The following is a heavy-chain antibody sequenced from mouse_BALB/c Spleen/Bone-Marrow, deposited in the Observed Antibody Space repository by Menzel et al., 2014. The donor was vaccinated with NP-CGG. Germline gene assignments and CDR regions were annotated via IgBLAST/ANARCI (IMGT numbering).Heavy chain of an antibody. Sequence: VQLQQPGPELAKPGASMKISCKASGYSFTGYTMNWVKQSHGKNLEWIGLINPFNGGSIYNQKFKGKATLTIHKSSSTAYMELLSLTSEDSAVYYCARRDYGSSPFDYWGQGTTLTVSS. V-gene: IGHV1-18*01. D-gene: IGHD1-1*01. CDR3: ARRDYGSSPFDY. J-gene: IGHJ2*01. CDR2: INPFNGGS. CDR1: GYSFTGYT.